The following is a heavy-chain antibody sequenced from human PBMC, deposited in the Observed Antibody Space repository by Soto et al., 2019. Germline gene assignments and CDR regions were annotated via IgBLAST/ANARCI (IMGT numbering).Heavy chain of an antibody. Sequence: ASVKVSCKASGYTFTGYVINWVREAPGRGLEWMGWINPGNGNTKYSQQFQGRVIIDRDTSASTAYMELSSLRSEDTAVYYCARGGYFDSSNYLAYWGLGTLVTVSS. D-gene: IGHD3-22*01. CDR1: GYTFTGYV. J-gene: IGHJ4*02. CDR3: ARGGYFDSSNYLAY. V-gene: IGHV1-3*01. CDR2: INPGNGNT.